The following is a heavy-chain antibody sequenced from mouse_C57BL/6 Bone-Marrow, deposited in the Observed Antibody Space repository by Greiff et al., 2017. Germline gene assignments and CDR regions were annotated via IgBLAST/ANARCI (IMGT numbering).Heavy chain of an antibody. D-gene: IGHD2-4*01. CDR1: GFNIKNTY. CDR3: AFYDDDGRYCDV. CDR2: IDPANGNT. Sequence: EVKLVESVAELVRPGASVKLSCTASGFNIKNTYMHWVKQRPEQGLEWIGRIDPANGNTKYAPKFQGKATITANTSSNTSYLQLSILTSWDTAIYYCAFYDDDGRYCDVGGTGTTVTVSS. J-gene: IGHJ1*03. V-gene: IGHV14-3*01.